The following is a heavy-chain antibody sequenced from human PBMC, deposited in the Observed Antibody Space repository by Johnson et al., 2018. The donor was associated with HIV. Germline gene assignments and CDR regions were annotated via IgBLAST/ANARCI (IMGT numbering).Heavy chain of an antibody. CDR1: GFTFSSYG. V-gene: IGHV3-30*18. CDR3: AKSIAAAGTNAFDI. CDR2: ISYDGSNK. Sequence: VQLVESGGGVVRPGRSLRLSCAASGFTFSSYGMHWVRQAPGKGLEWVAVISYDGSNKYYADSVKGRFTISRDNSKNTLYLQMNSLRAEDTAVYYCAKSIAAAGTNAFDIWGQGTMVTVSS. J-gene: IGHJ3*02. D-gene: IGHD6-13*01.